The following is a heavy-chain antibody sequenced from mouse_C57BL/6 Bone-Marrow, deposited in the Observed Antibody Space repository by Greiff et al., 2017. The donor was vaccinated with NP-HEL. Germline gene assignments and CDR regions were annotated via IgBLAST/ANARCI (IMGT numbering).Heavy chain of an antibody. Sequence: VQRVESGPGLVQPSQSLSITCTVSGFSLTSYGVHWVRQSPGKGLEWLGVIWSGGSTDYNAAFISRLSISKDNSKSQVFFKMNSLQADDTAIYYCASSYDYPYWYFDVWGTGTTVTVSS. D-gene: IGHD2-4*01. J-gene: IGHJ1*03. V-gene: IGHV2-2*01. CDR1: GFSLTSYG. CDR3: ASSYDYPYWYFDV. CDR2: IWSGGST.